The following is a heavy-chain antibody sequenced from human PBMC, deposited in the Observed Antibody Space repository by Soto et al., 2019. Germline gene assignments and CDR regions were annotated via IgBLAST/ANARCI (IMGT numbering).Heavy chain of an antibody. Sequence: QVTLKESGPTLVKPTQTLTLTCTVSGLSLRTTGVGVGWVRQPPGKALEWLALLYWDDDKRYSPSLSSRLTIAKDISEKQVVLTMPNMDTVDTATYYCVQSRCGGDCLEIYSSHAYNGLDVWGQGTTVTVSS. CDR3: VQSRCGGDCLEIYSSHAYNGLDV. CDR2: LYWDDDK. D-gene: IGHD2-21*02. J-gene: IGHJ6*02. CDR1: GLSLRTTGVG. V-gene: IGHV2-5*02.